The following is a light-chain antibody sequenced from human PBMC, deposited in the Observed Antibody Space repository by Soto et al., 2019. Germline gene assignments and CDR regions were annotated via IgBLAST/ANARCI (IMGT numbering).Light chain of an antibody. CDR2: GNS. CDR3: QSYDSSLSFYV. V-gene: IGLV1-40*01. J-gene: IGLJ1*01. Sequence: QSVLTQPPSVSGAPGQRVTISCTGSSSNIGAGYDVQWYQQLPGTAPKLLIYGNSHRPSGVPDRFSGSKSGTSASLAITGLQAEDEADYYCQSYDSSLSFYVFGTGTKVTVL. CDR1: SSNIGAGYD.